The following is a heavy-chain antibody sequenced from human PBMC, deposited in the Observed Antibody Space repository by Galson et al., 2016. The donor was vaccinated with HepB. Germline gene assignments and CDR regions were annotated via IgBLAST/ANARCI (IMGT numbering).Heavy chain of an antibody. D-gene: IGHD6-19*01. J-gene: IGHJ4*02. CDR1: GFTFSSYG. V-gene: IGHV3-33*01. Sequence: SLRLSCAASGFTFSSYGMHWVRQVPGKGLEWVAIIWYDGSHKFYLDSVKGRFTISRDNSRNTLYLQMDSLRADDTAVYYCGRDRAGRSIDQWGQGALVTVSS. CDR2: IWYDGSHK. CDR3: GRDRAGRSIDQ.